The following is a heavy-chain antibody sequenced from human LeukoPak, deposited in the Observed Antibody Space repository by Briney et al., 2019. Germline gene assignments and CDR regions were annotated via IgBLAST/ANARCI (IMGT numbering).Heavy chain of an antibody. Sequence: EGSLRLSCAASGFTFSSYAMSWVRQAPGKGLEWVSAISGSGGSTYYADSVKGRFTISRDNSKNTLYLQMNSLRAEDTAVYYCAKGPDCSSTSCYARRFSFAYWGQGTLVTVSS. D-gene: IGHD2-2*01. J-gene: IGHJ4*02. CDR1: GFTFSSYA. CDR3: AKGPDCSSTSCYARRFSFAY. CDR2: ISGSGGST. V-gene: IGHV3-23*01.